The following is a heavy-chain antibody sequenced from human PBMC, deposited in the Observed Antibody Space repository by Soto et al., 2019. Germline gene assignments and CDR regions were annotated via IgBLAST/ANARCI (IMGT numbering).Heavy chain of an antibody. CDR2: IDPRDSYT. D-gene: IGHD2-2*02. CDR3: ARSYCPPKSCYNGYFDY. V-gene: IGHV5-10-1*01. Sequence: HGESLKISCKGSGYSFTNNWISWVRQMPGKGLEWMGRIDPRDSYTNYSPSFQGHVTISVDKSDNTSYLQWNTLKASDSAMYFCARSYCPPKSCYNGYFDYWGRGTLVTVPQ. J-gene: IGHJ4*01. CDR1: GYSFTNNW.